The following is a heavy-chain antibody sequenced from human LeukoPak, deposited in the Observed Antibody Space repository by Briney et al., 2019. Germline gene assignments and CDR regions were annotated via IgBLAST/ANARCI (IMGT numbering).Heavy chain of an antibody. Sequence: SETLSLTCTVSGGSISSYYWSWIRQPAGKGLEWIGRIYTSGSTNYNPSLKSRVTMSVDTSKNQFSLKLSSVTAADTAVYYCARDYPGDCSGGSCYYFDYWGQGTLVTVSS. V-gene: IGHV4-4*07. CDR3: ARDYPGDCSGGSCYYFDY. CDR1: GGSISSYY. J-gene: IGHJ4*02. D-gene: IGHD2-15*01. CDR2: IYTSGST.